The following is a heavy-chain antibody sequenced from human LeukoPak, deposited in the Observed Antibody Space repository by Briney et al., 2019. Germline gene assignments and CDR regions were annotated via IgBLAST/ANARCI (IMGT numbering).Heavy chain of an antibody. V-gene: IGHV4-61*09. J-gene: IGHJ6*03. D-gene: IGHD3-3*01. Sequence: SQTLSLTCTVSGGSISSGNYYWSWLRQPAGKGLEWIGEINHSGSTNYNPSLKSRVTISVDTSKNQFSLKLSSVTAADTAVYYCARVRLRFLEWLLPSYMDVWGKGTTVTVSS. CDR3: ARVRLRFLEWLLPSYMDV. CDR1: GGSISSGNYY. CDR2: INHSGST.